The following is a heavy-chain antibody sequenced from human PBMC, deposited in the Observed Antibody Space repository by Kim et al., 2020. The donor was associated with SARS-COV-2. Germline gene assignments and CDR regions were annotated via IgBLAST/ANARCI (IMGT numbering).Heavy chain of an antibody. V-gene: IGHV1-2*02. CDR2: INPNSGGT. CDR1: GFIFTDYY. CDR3: ARVQGAAGTFTLYYFDR. D-gene: IGHD1-1*01. J-gene: IGHJ4*01. Sequence: ASVKVSCRASGFIFTDYYIHWVRQAPGQGLEWMGWINPNSGGTNYAQKFQGRVTLTRDTSISTAYMELNRLISDDTAMYYCARVQGAAGTFTLYYFDRWG.